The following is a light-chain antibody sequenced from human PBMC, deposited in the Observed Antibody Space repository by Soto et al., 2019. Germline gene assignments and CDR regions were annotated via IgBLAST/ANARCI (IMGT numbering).Light chain of an antibody. J-gene: IGKJ3*01. CDR2: GAS. CDR1: QSVSSSY. Sequence: EIVLTQSPGTLPLSAGETPTLSCRASQSVSSSYLAWYHQNPGQAPRLLIYGASSRATGIPHRFSGSGSGTDVTLTISTLEPEDFAVYYCQQYGSSPFTSGPGTKWRS. CDR3: QQYGSSPFT. V-gene: IGKV3-20*01.